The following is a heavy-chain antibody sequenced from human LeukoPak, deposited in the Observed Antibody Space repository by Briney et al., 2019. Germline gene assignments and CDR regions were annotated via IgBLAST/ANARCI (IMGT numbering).Heavy chain of an antibody. CDR2: ISAYNGNT. CDR3: ARFYPSDWGPFWSGQGAYSDSFDY. D-gene: IGHD3-3*01. Sequence: APVKVSCKASGYTFTSYGISWVRQAPGQGLEWMGWISAYNGNTNYAQKLQGRVTMTTDTSTSTAYMELRSLRSDDTAVYYCARFYPSDWGPFWSGQGAYSDSFDYWGQGTLVTVSS. CDR1: GYTFTSYG. J-gene: IGHJ4*02. V-gene: IGHV1-18*01.